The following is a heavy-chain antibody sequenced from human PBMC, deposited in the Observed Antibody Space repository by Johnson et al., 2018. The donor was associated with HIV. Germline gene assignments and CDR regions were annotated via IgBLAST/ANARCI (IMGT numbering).Heavy chain of an antibody. CDR1: GFTFSRYA. CDR3: ARAPYNWNLGLYGAFDM. CDR2: IKQDGSEK. Sequence: VQLVESGGGVVQPGRSLRLSCAASGFTFSRYAMHWVRQAPAKGLEWVANIKQDGSEKYYVDSVKGRFTISRDNAKNSLYLQMNSLRAEDTAVYYCARAPYNWNLGLYGAFDMWGQGTMVTVSS. D-gene: IGHD1-20*01. J-gene: IGHJ3*02. V-gene: IGHV3-7*01.